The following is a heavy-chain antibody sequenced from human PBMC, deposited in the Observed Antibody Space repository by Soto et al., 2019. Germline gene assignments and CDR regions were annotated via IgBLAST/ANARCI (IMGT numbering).Heavy chain of an antibody. V-gene: IGHV3-23*01. CDR2: ISGSGENP. CDR3: AKGVFARDYYYHGMDV. Sequence: GGSLRLSCAASGFIFSSYAMSWVRQAPGKGLEWVAGISGSGENPYYADSVKGRFTISRDNSKNTVYMQINSLRDEDTAVYYCAKGVFARDYYYHGMDVWGHGTTVTVSS. CDR1: GFIFSSYA. D-gene: IGHD6-13*01. J-gene: IGHJ6*02.